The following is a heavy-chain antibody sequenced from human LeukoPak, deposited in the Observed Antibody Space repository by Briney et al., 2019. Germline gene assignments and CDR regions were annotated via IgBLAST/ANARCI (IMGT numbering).Heavy chain of an antibody. D-gene: IGHD3-22*01. Sequence: PSQTLSLTCTVSGGSISGGGYYWSWIRQHPGKGLEWIGYIYYSGSTYYNPSLKSRVTISVDTSKNQFSLKLSSVTAADTAVYYCARESRYYDSSGYGGDDAFDIWGQGTMVTVSS. V-gene: IGHV4-31*03. J-gene: IGHJ3*02. CDR1: GGSISGGGYY. CDR3: ARESRYYDSSGYGGDDAFDI. CDR2: IYYSGST.